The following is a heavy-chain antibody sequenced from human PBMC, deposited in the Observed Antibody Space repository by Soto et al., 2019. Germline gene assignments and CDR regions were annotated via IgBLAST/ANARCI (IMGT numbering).Heavy chain of an antibody. J-gene: IGHJ4*02. CDR2: FDPEDGET. V-gene: IGHV1-24*01. Sequence: QVQLVQSGAEVKKPGASVKVSCKVSGYTLTELSMHWVRQAPGKGLEWMGGFDPEDGETIYAQKFQGRVTMTEDTSTDTASMELSSLSSEDPAGYYRATNPYSNYVYDYWGQGTLVTVSS. CDR3: ATNPYSNYVYDY. CDR1: GYTLTELS. D-gene: IGHD4-4*01.